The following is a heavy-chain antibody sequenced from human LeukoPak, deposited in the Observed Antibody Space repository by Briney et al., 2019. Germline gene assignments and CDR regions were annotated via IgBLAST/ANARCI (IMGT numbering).Heavy chain of an antibody. CDR3: ARVNFWSGYDY. D-gene: IGHD3-3*01. CDR2: IYSGGST. J-gene: IGHJ4*02. CDR1: GFTVSSNY. Sequence: PGGSLRLSCAASGFTVSSNYMSWVRQAPGKGPEWVSVIYSGGSTYYADSVKGRFTISRDNSKNTLYLQMNSLRAEDTAVYYCARVNFWSGYDYWGQGTLVTVSS. V-gene: IGHV3-53*01.